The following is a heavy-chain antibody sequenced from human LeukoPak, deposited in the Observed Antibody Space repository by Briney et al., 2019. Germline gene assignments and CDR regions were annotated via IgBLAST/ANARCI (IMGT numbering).Heavy chain of an antibody. CDR1: RFTFSSYA. Sequence: GGSLRLSCAASRFTFSSYAMSWVRQAPGKGLEWVSSISNSGGRTFYTDSVKGRLTISGDNSKITLYLQMNSLRAEDTAVYYCAKSYNGYESKPDYWGQGTLVTVSS. J-gene: IGHJ4*02. V-gene: IGHV3-23*01. CDR2: ISNSGGRT. D-gene: IGHD5-12*01. CDR3: AKSYNGYESKPDY.